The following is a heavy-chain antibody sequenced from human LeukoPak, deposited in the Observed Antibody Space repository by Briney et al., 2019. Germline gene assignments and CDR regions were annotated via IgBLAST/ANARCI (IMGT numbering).Heavy chain of an antibody. CDR2: IYYSGST. J-gene: IGHJ3*02. CDR3: ARMGDSSGWYGAFDI. D-gene: IGHD6-19*01. CDR1: GYSISSSNW. Sequence: SETLSLTCAVSGYSISSSNWWGWFRQPPGKGLEWIGYIYYSGSTYYNPSLKSRVTMSVDTSKNQFSLKLSSVTAVDTAVYYCARMGDSSGWYGAFDIWGQGTMVTVSS. V-gene: IGHV4-28*01.